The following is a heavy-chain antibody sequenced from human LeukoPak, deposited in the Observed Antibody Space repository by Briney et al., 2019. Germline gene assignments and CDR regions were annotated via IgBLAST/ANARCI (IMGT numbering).Heavy chain of an antibody. CDR2: IRSKAYGGTT. D-gene: IGHD3-16*01. Sequence: PGRCLRLSWKAAGFTFGAYAMSWVRQAPGKGLEWVGFIRSKAYGGTTEYAASVKGRFTISRDDSKSIAYLQMNSLKTEDTAVYYCTSMNYYYGMDVWGQGTTVTVSS. CDR3: TSMNYYYGMDV. CDR1: GFTFGAYA. J-gene: IGHJ6*02. V-gene: IGHV3-49*04.